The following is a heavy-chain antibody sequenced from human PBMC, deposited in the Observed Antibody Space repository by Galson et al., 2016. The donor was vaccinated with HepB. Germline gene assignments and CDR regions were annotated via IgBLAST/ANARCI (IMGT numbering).Heavy chain of an antibody. CDR3: SSAAYHYGNNCYYFAY. Sequence: VRQTPGEGLEWVANIKQDGSEKYYVDSVKGRFTISRDNAKNSLYLQMNSLRPEEPAVYYCSSAAYHYGNNCYYFAYWGQGTLVTVSS. J-gene: IGHJ4*02. V-gene: IGHV3-7*05. D-gene: IGHD3-10*01. CDR2: IKQDGSEK.